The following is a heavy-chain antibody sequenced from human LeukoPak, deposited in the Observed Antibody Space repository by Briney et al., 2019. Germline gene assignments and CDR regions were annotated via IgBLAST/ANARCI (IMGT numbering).Heavy chain of an antibody. CDR3: ARGYNWFDP. V-gene: IGHV4-39*07. Sequence: SETLTLTCTVSGGFMSSGGYYWSWIRQPPGKGLEWIGEINHSGSTNYNPSLKSRVTISVDTSKNQFSLKLSSVTAADTAVYYCARGYNWFDPWGQGTLATVSS. CDR2: INHSGST. CDR1: GGFMSSGGYY. J-gene: IGHJ5*02.